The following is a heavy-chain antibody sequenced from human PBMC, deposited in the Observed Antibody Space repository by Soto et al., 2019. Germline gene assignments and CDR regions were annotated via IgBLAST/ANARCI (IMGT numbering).Heavy chain of an antibody. CDR3: ARVIWSGHLTSDL. J-gene: IGHJ5*02. V-gene: IGHV3-11*04. Sequence: GGSLRLSCAASGFTVSSKYMSWVRQAPGKGLEWISFISSSSSTLYADSVKGRFTISRDNAKNSLYLQMNSLRDEDTAVYYCARVIWSGHLTSDLWGQGTLVTVSS. CDR1: GFTVSSKY. CDR2: ISSSSST. D-gene: IGHD3-3*01.